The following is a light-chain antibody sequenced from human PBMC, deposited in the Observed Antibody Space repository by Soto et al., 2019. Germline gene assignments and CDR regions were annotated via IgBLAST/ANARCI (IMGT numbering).Light chain of an antibody. Sequence: QSVLTQPPSASGTPGQRVTISCSGSSSNIGSNTVNWYQQLPGTAPKLLIYSNDQRPSGVPDRFSGSKSGTSASLAISGLQSEDEADYYCAAWDDSLNVLYVFG. CDR2: SND. V-gene: IGLV1-44*01. CDR1: SSNIGSNT. CDR3: AAWDDSLNVLYV. J-gene: IGLJ1*01.